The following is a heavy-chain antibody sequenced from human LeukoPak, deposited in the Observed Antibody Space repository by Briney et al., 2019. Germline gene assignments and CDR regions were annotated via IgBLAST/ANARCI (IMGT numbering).Heavy chain of an antibody. Sequence: KTSETLSLTCTVSGESISSSSDYWGWVRQPPGKVLEWIGSIYYSGSTYYNPSLKSRVAISVDTSKNQFSLKLSSVTAADTAVYYCARLVVPAALDALDAFDIWGQGTMVTVSS. CDR3: ARLVVPAALDALDAFDI. CDR1: GESISSSSDY. J-gene: IGHJ3*02. CDR2: IYYSGST. V-gene: IGHV4-39*01. D-gene: IGHD2-2*01.